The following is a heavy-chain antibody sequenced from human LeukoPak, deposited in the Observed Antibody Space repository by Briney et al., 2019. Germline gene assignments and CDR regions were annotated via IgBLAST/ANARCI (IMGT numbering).Heavy chain of an antibody. D-gene: IGHD3-10*01. J-gene: IGHJ4*02. CDR2: INTDGSST. Sequence: GGSLRLSCAASGFTFSSYWMHWVRQAPGKGLVWVSRINTDGSSTSYADSVKGRFTISRDNAKNSLYLQMNSLRAEDMALYYCAKDIGEGGVTEYYLDYWGQGTLVTVSS. CDR1: GFTFSSYW. CDR3: AKDIGEGGVTEYYLDY. V-gene: IGHV3-74*01.